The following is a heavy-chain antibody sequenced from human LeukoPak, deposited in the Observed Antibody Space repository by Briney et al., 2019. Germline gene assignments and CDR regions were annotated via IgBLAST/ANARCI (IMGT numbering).Heavy chain of an antibody. CDR1: GGSISSGDYI. J-gene: IGHJ4*02. V-gene: IGHV4-30-4*01. CDR3: TRGLPSDKIDY. D-gene: IGHD2-15*01. Sequence: SETLSLTCTVSGGSISSGDYIWTWIRRPPGKGLEWIGRMHYGGSPSYNPSLQSRVTISADTSKNQFSLSLYSVTAADTAVYYCTRGLPSDKIDYWGQGTLVTVSS. CDR2: MHYGGSP.